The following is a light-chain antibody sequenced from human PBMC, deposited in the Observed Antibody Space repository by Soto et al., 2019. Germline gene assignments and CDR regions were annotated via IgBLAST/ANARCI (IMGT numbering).Light chain of an antibody. CDR3: ASYTSSSTSVV. Sequence: QSALTQPASVSGSPGQSITISCTGTSSDIGGYKYVSWYQQHPDKAPKLIIFEVSNRPSGISDRFSGSKSGNTASLTISGLQAEEEADYYCASYTSSSTSVVFGRGTKLTVL. V-gene: IGLV2-14*01. CDR1: SSDIGGYKY. CDR2: EVS. J-gene: IGLJ2*01.